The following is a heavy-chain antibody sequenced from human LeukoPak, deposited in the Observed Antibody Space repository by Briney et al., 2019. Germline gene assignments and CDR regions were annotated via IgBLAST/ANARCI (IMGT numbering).Heavy chain of an antibody. CDR2: INPSSGGT. Sequence: ASVEVSCRASGYTFIAYYMHWVRQAPGQGLEWMGWINPSSGGTNYAQKFQGRVTMTRDTSITTAYMELSRLRSDDTALYYCASALYYDILTGYPDYFYYMDVWGKGTTVTISS. D-gene: IGHD3-9*01. CDR3: ASALYYDILTGYPDYFYYMDV. V-gene: IGHV1-2*02. CDR1: GYTFIAYY. J-gene: IGHJ6*03.